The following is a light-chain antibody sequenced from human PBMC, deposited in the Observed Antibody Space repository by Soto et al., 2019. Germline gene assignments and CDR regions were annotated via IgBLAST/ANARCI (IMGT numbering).Light chain of an antibody. CDR1: QSVTSTH. V-gene: IGKV3D-15*01. CDR2: DAS. J-gene: IGKJ1*01. CDR3: QQYNNWPWT. Sequence: EIVLTQSPGTLSLSPGERATLSCRASQSVTSTHLAWYQQKPGQAPRLLIYDASTRATGIPDRFSGNGSGTEFTLTISSLQSEDFAVYYCQQYNNWPWTFGQGTKVDIK.